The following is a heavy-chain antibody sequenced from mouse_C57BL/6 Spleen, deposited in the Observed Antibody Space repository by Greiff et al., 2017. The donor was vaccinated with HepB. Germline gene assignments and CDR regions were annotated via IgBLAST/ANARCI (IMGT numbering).Heavy chain of an antibody. D-gene: IGHD1-1*01. Sequence: VMLVESGAELVRPGTSVKVSCKASGYAFTNYLIEWVKQRPGQGLEWIGVINPGSGGTNYNEKFKGKATLTADNSSSTAYMQLSSLTSEDSAVYFCARSTYYGSSSYYFDYWGQGTTLTVSS. J-gene: IGHJ2*01. CDR2: INPGSGGT. V-gene: IGHV1-54*01. CDR1: GYAFTNYL. CDR3: ARSTYYGSSSYYFDY.